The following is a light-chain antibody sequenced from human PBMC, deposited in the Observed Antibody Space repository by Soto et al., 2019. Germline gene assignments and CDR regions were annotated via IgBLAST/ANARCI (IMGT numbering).Light chain of an antibody. CDR2: EVN. J-gene: IGLJ3*02. CDR3: NSHGGSNNFWV. V-gene: IGLV2-8*01. CDR1: SSDVGAYNS. Sequence: QSVLTQPPSASGSPGQSVTISCTGTSSDVGAYNSVSWNQQHPGKAPRLMIYEVNKRPSGVPDRFSGSKSGNMASLTVSGLQAEDEADYYCNSHGGSNNFWVFGGGTKLTVL.